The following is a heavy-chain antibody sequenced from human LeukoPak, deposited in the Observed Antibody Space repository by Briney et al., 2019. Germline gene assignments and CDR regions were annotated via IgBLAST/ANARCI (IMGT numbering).Heavy chain of an antibody. CDR1: GGSISSTSYY. CDR3: ARSNWNDHFDY. J-gene: IGHJ4*02. CDR2: SYYSGST. D-gene: IGHD1-20*01. V-gene: IGHV4-39*01. Sequence: SETLSLTCNVSGGSISSTSYYWDWIRQPPGKGLEWIGSSYYSGSTYYNPSLKSRVTISVDTSKNQFSLRLSSVTAAGTAVYYCARSNWNDHFDYWGQGTLVTVSS.